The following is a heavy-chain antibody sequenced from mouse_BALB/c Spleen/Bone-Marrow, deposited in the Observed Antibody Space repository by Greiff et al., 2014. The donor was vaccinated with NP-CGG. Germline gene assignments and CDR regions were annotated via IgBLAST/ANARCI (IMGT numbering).Heavy chain of an antibody. D-gene: IGHD1-1*01. J-gene: IGHJ1*01. CDR1: GFTFSSFG. CDR2: ISSGSSTI. V-gene: IGHV5-17*02. Sequence: DVQLVESGGGLVQPGGSRKLSCAASGFTFSSFGMHWVRQAPEKGLEWVAYISSGSSTIYYADTVKGRFTISRDNPKNTLFLQMTSLRSEGTAMYYCARRGSNHWYFDVWGAGTTVTVSS. CDR3: ARRGSNHWYFDV.